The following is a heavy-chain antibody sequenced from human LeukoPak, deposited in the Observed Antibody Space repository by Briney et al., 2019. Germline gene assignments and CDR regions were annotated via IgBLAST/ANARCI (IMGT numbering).Heavy chain of an antibody. Sequence: GGSLRLSCAASGITFNRNWMSCVRQAPGKGLERVSYIYSDGRTFYVDSVKGRFTTSRDSSKNTLYFQMNSLRAEDTAVYYCARAFDHHFDYWGQGTLVTVS. CDR3: ARAFDHHFDY. CDR1: GITFNRNW. D-gene: IGHD3-16*01. V-gene: IGHV3-53*01. CDR2: IYSDGRT. J-gene: IGHJ4*02.